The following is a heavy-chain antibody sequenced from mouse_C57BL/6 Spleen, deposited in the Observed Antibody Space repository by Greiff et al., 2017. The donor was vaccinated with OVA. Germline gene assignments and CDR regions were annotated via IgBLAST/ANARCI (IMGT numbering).Heavy chain of an antibody. V-gene: IGHV1-55*01. J-gene: IGHJ1*03. CDR2: IYPGSGST. Sequence: VQLQQPGAELVKPGASVKMSCKASGYTFTSYWITWVKQRPGQGLEWIGDIYPGSGSTNYNEKFKSKATLTVDTSSSTAYMQLSSLTSEDSAVYYCARITTVVEWYFDVWGIGTTVTVSS. D-gene: IGHD1-1*01. CDR1: GYTFTSYW. CDR3: ARITTVVEWYFDV.